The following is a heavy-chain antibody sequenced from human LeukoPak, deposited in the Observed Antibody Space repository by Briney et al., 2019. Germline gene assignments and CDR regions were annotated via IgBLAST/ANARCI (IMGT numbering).Heavy chain of an antibody. CDR2: IRSAHYGGAT. CDR3: TREVDTRSPY. CDR1: GFTFGDSA. D-gene: IGHD1-26*01. Sequence: PGGSLRLSCTTSGFTFGDSAMSWVRQAPGKGLEWLGFIRSAHYGGATEYVASVRGRFTISRDDPKSIAYLQMNSLKTEDTAVYHCTREVDTRSPYWGQGTLVTVS. J-gene: IGHJ4*02. V-gene: IGHV3-49*04.